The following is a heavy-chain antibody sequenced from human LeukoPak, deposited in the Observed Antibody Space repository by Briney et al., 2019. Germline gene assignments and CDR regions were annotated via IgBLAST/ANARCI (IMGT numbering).Heavy chain of an antibody. J-gene: IGHJ4*02. CDR2: ISGSGGST. Sequence: TGGSLRLSCAASGFTFSSYAMSWVRQAPGKGLEWVSAISGSGGSTYYADSVKGRFTISRDNSKSTLYLQMNSLRAEDTAVYYCAKDRYYYDSSGYPDYWGQGTLVTVFS. V-gene: IGHV3-23*01. CDR3: AKDRYYYDSSGYPDY. D-gene: IGHD3-22*01. CDR1: GFTFSSYA.